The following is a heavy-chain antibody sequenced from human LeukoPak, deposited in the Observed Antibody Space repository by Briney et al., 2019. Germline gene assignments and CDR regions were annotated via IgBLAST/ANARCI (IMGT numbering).Heavy chain of an antibody. CDR3: TRNDRFYDAFDI. CDR1: GFTFADYA. D-gene: IGHD1-1*01. V-gene: IGHV3-49*04. Sequence: GGSLRLSCTASGFTFADYAMSWVCQAPGKGLEWIGFIRAKVYGGTTEYAASVEGRFTISRDDSKSIAYLQLHSLKTEDTAVYYCTRNDRFYDAFDIWGQGTLVTVSS. CDR2: IRAKVYGGTT. J-gene: IGHJ3*02.